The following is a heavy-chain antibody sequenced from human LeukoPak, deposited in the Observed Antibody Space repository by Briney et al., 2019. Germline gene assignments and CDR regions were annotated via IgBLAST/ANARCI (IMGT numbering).Heavy chain of an antibody. D-gene: IGHD3-3*01. CDR2: IYYSGST. CDR1: GGSISSSSYY. V-gene: IGHV4-39*01. CDR3: ARGARTIFGVVIILGWFDP. Sequence: SETLSLTCTVSGGSISSSSYYWGWIRQPPGKGLEWIGSIYYSGSTYYNPSLKSRVTISVDTSKNQFSLKLSSVTAADTAVYYCARGARTIFGVVIILGWFDPWGQGTLVTVSS. J-gene: IGHJ5*02.